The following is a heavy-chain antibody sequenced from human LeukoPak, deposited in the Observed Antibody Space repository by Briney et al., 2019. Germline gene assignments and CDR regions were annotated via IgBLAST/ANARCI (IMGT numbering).Heavy chain of an antibody. Sequence: GGSPRLSCAASGFIFSDYYMSWVRQPPGKGLEWVSHISSGGGTTYYADSVKGRFTISRDNAKKSVSLQMNSLRADDTAVYYCARGRDLSGYYTPLDFWGHGTLVTVSS. V-gene: IGHV3-11*01. D-gene: IGHD3-3*01. CDR2: ISSGGGTT. CDR1: GFIFSDYY. J-gene: IGHJ4*01. CDR3: ARGRDLSGYYTPLDF.